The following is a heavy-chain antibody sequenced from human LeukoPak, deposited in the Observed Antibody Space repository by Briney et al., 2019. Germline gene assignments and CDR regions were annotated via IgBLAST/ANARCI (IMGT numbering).Heavy chain of an antibody. CDR2: IDHRGSA. V-gene: IGHV4-34*01. J-gene: IGHJ4*02. CDR1: GESSSAFF. Sequence: SETLSLTCAVYGESSSAFFWCWIRQSPGTGLKWIGEIDHRGSATYNPSLQSRLSISVDTSKNQFSLRLNSVTAADTGVYYCASRSLGIAAARCFDNWGQGTPVTVS. CDR3: ASRSLGIAAARCFDN. D-gene: IGHD6-6*01.